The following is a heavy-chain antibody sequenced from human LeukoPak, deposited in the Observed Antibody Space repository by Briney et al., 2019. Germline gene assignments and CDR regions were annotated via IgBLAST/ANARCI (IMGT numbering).Heavy chain of an antibody. CDR2: ISHTGLT. Sequence: ASETLSLTCAVYGGSFSGYYWTLIRQTPGKGLEWIGEISHTGLTGSNPSLKSRVTIFVDSSKKQFSLKLSSVTAADTAVYYCARVTIFGVVTINWFDPWGQGTLVTVSS. CDR1: GGSFSGYY. J-gene: IGHJ5*02. D-gene: IGHD3-3*01. CDR3: ARVTIFGVVTINWFDP. V-gene: IGHV4-34*01.